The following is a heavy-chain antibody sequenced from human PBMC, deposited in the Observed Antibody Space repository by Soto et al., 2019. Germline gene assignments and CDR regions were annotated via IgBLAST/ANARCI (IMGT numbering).Heavy chain of an antibody. D-gene: IGHD7-27*01. CDR1: GFTVSIFA. CDR2: ISGSGGST. CDR3: AKEVSLGSTVDLGY. V-gene: IGHV3-23*01. Sequence: TGGALRLSCAASGFTVSIFAMSWVRQSPGKGLEWVSTISGSGGSTYYADAVKGRFSISRDNSMGTLYLQMKSLRVEDTAIYYCAKEVSLGSTVDLGYWGHGPLVPVSS. J-gene: IGHJ4*01.